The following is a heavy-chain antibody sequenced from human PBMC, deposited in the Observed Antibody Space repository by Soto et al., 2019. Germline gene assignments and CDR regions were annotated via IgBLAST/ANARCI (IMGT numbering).Heavy chain of an antibody. CDR2: INHSGST. D-gene: IGHD3-3*01. V-gene: IGHV4-34*01. CDR3: ARGPEATFTIFGVVIAPDYYYYYMDV. CDR1: GGSFSGYY. J-gene: IGHJ6*03. Sequence: SETLSLTCAVYGGSFSGYYWSWIRQPPGKGLEWIGEINHSGSTNYNPSLKSRVTISVDTSKNQFSLKLSSVTAADTAVYYCARGPEATFTIFGVVIAPDYYYYYMDVWGKGTTVTVSS.